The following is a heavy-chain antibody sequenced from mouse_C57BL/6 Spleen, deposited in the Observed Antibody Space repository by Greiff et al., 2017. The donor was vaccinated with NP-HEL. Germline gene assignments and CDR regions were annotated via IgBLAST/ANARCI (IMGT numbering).Heavy chain of an antibody. CDR2: ISDGGSYT. V-gene: IGHV5-4*01. CDR1: GFTFSSYA. Sequence: EVKVVESGGGLVKPGGSLKLSCAASGFTFSSYAMSWVRQTPEKRLEWVATISDGGSYTYYPDNVKGRFTISRDNAKNNLYLQLRHLKSEDTAMYYCARDRGLLYYFDDWGQGTTLTVSS. CDR3: ARDRGLLYYFDD. J-gene: IGHJ2*01. D-gene: IGHD2-3*01.